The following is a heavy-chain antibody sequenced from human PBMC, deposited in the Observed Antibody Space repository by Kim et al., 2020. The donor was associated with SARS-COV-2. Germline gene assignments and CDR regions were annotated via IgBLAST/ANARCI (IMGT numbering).Heavy chain of an antibody. D-gene: IGHD6-6*01. CDR2: ISSSSSTI. V-gene: IGHV3-48*02. Sequence: GGSLRLSCAASGFTFSSYSMNWVRQAPGKGLEWVSYISSSSSTIYYADSVKGRFTISRDNAKNSLYLQMNSLRDEDTAVYYCARDRVGSSSSYYYYGMDVWGQGTTVTVSS. CDR3: ARDRVGSSSSYYYYGMDV. CDR1: GFTFSSYS. J-gene: IGHJ6*02.